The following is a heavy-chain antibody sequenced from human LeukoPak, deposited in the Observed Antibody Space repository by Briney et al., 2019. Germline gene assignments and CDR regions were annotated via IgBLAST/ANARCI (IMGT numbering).Heavy chain of an antibody. CDR3: ARQLVLVDY. V-gene: IGHV4-39*01. Sequence: PSETLSLTCTVSGGSISSSSYYWGWIRQPPGKGLEWIGSIYYSGSTYYNPSLKSRVTISVDTSKNQFSLKLSSVTAADTAVYYCARQLVLVDYWGQGTLVTVSS. D-gene: IGHD6-6*01. CDR1: GGSISSSSYY. J-gene: IGHJ4*02. CDR2: IYYSGST.